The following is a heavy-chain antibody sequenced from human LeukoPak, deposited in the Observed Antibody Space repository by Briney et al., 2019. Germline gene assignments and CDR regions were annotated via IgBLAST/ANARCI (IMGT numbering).Heavy chain of an antibody. CDR2: IRYDGSNK. CDR3: ARVHDPSDFWSGYVY. D-gene: IGHD3-3*01. V-gene: IGHV3-30*02. CDR1: GFTFSSYG. J-gene: IGHJ4*02. Sequence: GGSLRLSCAASGFTFSSYGMHWVRQAPGKGLEWVAFIRYDGSNKYYADSVKGRFTISRDNSKNTLYLQMNSLRAEDTAVYYCARVHDPSDFWSGYVYWGQGTLVTVSS.